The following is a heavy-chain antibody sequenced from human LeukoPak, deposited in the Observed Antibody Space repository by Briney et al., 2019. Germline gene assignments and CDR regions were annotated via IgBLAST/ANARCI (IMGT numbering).Heavy chain of an antibody. CDR1: EFIFSSYW. J-gene: IGHJ3*02. CDR2: INTDGSST. CDR3: TRDVYPRTSDI. Sequence: GGSLRLSCAASEFIFSSYWMHWVRQGPGKGLVWVSGINTDGSSTYYADSVKGRFTISRDNAKNTLDLQMNRLRAEDTAVYYCTRDVYPRTSDILGQRTMVTVSS. V-gene: IGHV3-74*01. D-gene: IGHD2-2*02.